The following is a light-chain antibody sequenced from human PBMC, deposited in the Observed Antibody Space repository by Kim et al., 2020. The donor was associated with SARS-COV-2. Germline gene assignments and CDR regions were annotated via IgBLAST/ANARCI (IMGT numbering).Light chain of an antibody. V-gene: IGKV3-15*01. J-gene: IGKJ4*01. CDR3: QQYNNWPPLT. CDR2: GAS. Sequence: STGERAPLSCRASQIVGSNLAWYQQKPGQAPRLLIYGASTRATGVPARFSGSGSGTEFTLSISSLQSEDVGFYFCQQYNNWPPLTFGGGTKVDIK. CDR1: QIVGSN.